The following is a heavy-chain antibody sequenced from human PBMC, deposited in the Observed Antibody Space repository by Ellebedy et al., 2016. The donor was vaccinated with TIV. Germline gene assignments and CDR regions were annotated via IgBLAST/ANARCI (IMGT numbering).Heavy chain of an antibody. CDR1: GYTFTSYY. D-gene: IGHD2-2*01. CDR3: ATVGRGYCSSTSCYYYYGMDV. V-gene: IGHV1-46*01. Sequence: AASVKVSCKASGYTFTSYYMHWVRQAPGQGLEWMGIINPSGGSTSYAQKFQGRVTMTRDTSTSTVYMELSSLRSEDTAVYYCATVGRGYCSSTSCYYYYGMDVWGQGTTVTVSS. CDR2: INPSGGST. J-gene: IGHJ6*02.